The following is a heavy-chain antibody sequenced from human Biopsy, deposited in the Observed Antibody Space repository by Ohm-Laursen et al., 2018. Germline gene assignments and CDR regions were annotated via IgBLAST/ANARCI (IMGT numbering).Heavy chain of an antibody. D-gene: IGHD4-11*01. CDR2: FYYSGMT. V-gene: IGHV4-59*01. CDR1: GDSISIYY. Sequence: GTLSLTCNVSGDSISIYYWSWIRQPPGKGLEWIGNFYYSGMTNYNPSLQSRVSISVDTSRNQVSLTLSSVTAADTAVYYCARDSGILNYGNFKYYHYYGMDVWGQGTKVTVSS. J-gene: IGHJ6*02. CDR3: ARDSGILNYGNFKYYHYYGMDV.